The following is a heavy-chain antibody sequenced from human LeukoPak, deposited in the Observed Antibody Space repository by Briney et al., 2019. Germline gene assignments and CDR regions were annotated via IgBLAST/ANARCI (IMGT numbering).Heavy chain of an antibody. V-gene: IGHV1-2*02. J-gene: IGHJ5*02. CDR3: ARDWEWAVEFNNWFDP. CDR2: INPNSGGT. D-gene: IGHD3-3*01. CDR1: GYTFTGYY. Sequence: ASVKVSCKXSGYTFTGYYMHWVRQAPGQGLEWMGWINPNSGGTNYAQKFQGRVTMTRDTSISTAYMELSRLRSDDTAVYYCARDWEWAVEFNNWFDPWGQGTLVTVSS.